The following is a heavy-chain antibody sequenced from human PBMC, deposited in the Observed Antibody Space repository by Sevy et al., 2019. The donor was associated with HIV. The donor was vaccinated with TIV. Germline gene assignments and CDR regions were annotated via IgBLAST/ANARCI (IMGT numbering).Heavy chain of an antibody. V-gene: IGHV3-30-3*01. D-gene: IGHD2-15*01. CDR1: GFTFSSYA. CDR3: ARQYCSGGSCYFGADAFDI. J-gene: IGHJ3*02. CDR2: ISYDGSNK. Sequence: GGSLRLSCAASGFTFSSYAMHWVRQAPGKGLEWVAVISYDGSNKYYADSVKGQFTISRDNSKNTLYLQMNSLRAEDTAVYYCARQYCSGGSCYFGADAFDIWGQGTMVTVSS.